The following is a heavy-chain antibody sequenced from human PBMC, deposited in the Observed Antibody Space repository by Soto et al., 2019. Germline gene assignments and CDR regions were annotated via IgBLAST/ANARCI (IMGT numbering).Heavy chain of an antibody. J-gene: IGHJ6*03. Sequence: GGSLRLSCAASGFTFSSYWMSWVRQAPGKGLEWVANIKQDGSEKYYVDSVKGRFTISRDNAKNSLYLQMNSLRAEDTAVYYCARFHCTNGVCYYYYYYMDVWGKGTTVTVSS. CDR2: IKQDGSEK. D-gene: IGHD2-8*01. V-gene: IGHV3-7*01. CDR1: GFTFSSYW. CDR3: ARFHCTNGVCYYYYYYMDV.